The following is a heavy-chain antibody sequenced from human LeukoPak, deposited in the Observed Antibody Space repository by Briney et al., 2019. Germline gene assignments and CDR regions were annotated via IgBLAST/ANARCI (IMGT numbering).Heavy chain of an antibody. V-gene: IGHV1-69*05. J-gene: IGHJ4*02. D-gene: IGHD6-19*01. CDR1: GGTFSSYA. Sequence: ASVKVSCKASGGTFSSYAISWVRQAPGQGLEWMGGIIPIFGTANYAQKFQGRVTITTDESTSTAYMELSSLRSEDTAVYYCARSLGGSGWYPYYFDYWAREPWSPSPQ. CDR3: ARSLGGSGWYPYYFDY. CDR2: IIPIFGTA.